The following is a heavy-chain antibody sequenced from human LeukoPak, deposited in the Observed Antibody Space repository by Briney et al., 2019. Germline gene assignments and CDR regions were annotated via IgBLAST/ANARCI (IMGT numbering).Heavy chain of an antibody. CDR3: ARAPAHSIAVAGSFDY. CDR2: IYYSGST. Sequence: SETLSLTCTVSGGSISSYYWSWIRQPPGKGLEWIGYIYYSGSTYYNPSLKSRVTISVDTSKNQFSLKLSSVTAADTAVYYCARAPAHSIAVAGSFDYWGQGTLVTVSS. V-gene: IGHV4-59*08. D-gene: IGHD6-19*01. J-gene: IGHJ4*02. CDR1: GGSISSYY.